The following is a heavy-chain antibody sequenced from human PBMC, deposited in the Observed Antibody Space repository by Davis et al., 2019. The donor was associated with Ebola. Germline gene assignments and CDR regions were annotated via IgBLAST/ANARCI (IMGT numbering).Heavy chain of an antibody. V-gene: IGHV3-33*01. CDR3: ARTYYDSSGHAHGMDV. CDR1: GFTFSNYG. Sequence: GGSLRLSCAASGFTFSNYGMHWVRQAPGKGLEWVAVIWYDGSNKYYADSVKGRFTISRDNSKNTLYLQMNSLRAEDTAVYYCARTYYDSSGHAHGMDVWGKGTTVTVSS. CDR2: IWYDGSNK. J-gene: IGHJ6*04. D-gene: IGHD3-22*01.